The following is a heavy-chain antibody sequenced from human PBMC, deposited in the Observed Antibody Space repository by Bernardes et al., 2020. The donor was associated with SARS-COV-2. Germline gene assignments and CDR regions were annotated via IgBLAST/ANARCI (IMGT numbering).Heavy chain of an antibody. CDR1: GFTFSSYW. V-gene: IGHV3-74*01. CDR2: INGDGNSI. CDR3: ARGSGNYYFDY. J-gene: IGHJ4*02. Sequence: GGSLRLSCAASGFTFSSYWMHWIHQVPGKGLVWVSRINGDGNSINYADSVKGRFTISRDNAKNTLYLQMTSLTADDTALYYCARGSGNYYFDYWGRGTLITVSS. D-gene: IGHD6-19*01.